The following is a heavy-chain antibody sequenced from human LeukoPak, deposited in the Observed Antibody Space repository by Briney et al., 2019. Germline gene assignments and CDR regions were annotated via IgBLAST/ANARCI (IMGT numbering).Heavy chain of an antibody. Sequence: GGSLRLSCAASGFTFRTYSMNWVRQAPGKGLEWVSFIRHDSTDLYYADSVKGRFTISRDNVKNLLYLQMNSLTAEDTAVYYCARDWFGETVWGRGTLVTVSS. J-gene: IGHJ4*02. CDR2: IRHDSTDL. V-gene: IGHV3-48*01. CDR1: GFTFRTYS. D-gene: IGHD3-10*01. CDR3: ARDWFGETV.